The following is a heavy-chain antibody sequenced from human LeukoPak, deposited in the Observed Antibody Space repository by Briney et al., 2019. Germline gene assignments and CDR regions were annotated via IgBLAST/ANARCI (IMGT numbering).Heavy chain of an antibody. V-gene: IGHV3-20*01. CDR1: GFTFDDYG. D-gene: IGHD4-17*01. CDR2: INWNGGGT. Sequence: GGSLRLSCAASGFTFDDYGMSWVRQAPGKGLEWVSGINWNGGGTGYADSVKGRFTISRDNAKNSLYLQMNSLRAEDTALYHCARGLPGTKTGYYYGMDVWGQGTTVTVSS. J-gene: IGHJ6*02. CDR3: ARGLPGTKTGYYYGMDV.